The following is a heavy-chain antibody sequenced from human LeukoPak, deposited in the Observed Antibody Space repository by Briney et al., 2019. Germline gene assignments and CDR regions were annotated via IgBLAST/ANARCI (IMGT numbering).Heavy chain of an antibody. CDR3: ARDAVTGYWYFDL. V-gene: IGHV4-4*07. CDR1: RASISDNY. Sequence: PSETLSLTCTVSRASISDNYWSWSRQPAGKALEWIGRIYTSGSTNYNPSLKSRVTMSVDTSKNQFSLKLSSVTAADTAVYYCARDAVTGYWYFDLWGRGTLVTVSS. CDR2: IYTSGST. D-gene: IGHD2-21*02. J-gene: IGHJ2*01.